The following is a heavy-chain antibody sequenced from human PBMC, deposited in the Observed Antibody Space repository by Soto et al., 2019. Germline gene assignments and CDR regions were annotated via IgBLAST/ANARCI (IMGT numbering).Heavy chain of an antibody. V-gene: IGHV4-30-2*01. D-gene: IGHD4-17*01. CDR1: GGSISSGGYS. Sequence: QLQLQESGSGLVKPSQTLSLTCAVSGGSISSGGYSWSWIRQPPGKGLEWIGYIYHSGTTYYNPSLESRVTRSVDRSKHQSYPKLCSVTAADTAVYCCARDRYGDYSLDYWGEGTLVTVSS. CDR2: IYHSGTT. CDR3: ARDRYGDYSLDY. J-gene: IGHJ4*02.